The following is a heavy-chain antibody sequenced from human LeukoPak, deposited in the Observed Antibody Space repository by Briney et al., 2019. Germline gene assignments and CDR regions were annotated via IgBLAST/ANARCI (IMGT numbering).Heavy chain of an antibody. Sequence: GGSLRLSCAAPGFTSSDYSMTWIRQAPGKGLEWVSSISGSGSTTYYADFVKGRFTISRDNAKNSLYLQMNSLRADDTAVYYCASGSGTWSPDYWGQGTLVTVSS. D-gene: IGHD3-10*01. J-gene: IGHJ4*02. CDR1: GFTSSDYS. CDR2: ISGSGSTT. V-gene: IGHV3-11*04. CDR3: ASGSGTWSPDY.